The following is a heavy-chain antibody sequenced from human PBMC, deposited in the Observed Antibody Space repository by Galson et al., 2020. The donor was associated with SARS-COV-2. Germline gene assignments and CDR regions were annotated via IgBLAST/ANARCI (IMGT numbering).Heavy chain of an antibody. CDR2: ITQSGSV. CDR3: ARGLFQTTMVIVVFTSGCFYFDT. D-gene: IGHD3-22*01. CDR1: GGSFSGHY. V-gene: IGHV4-34*01. J-gene: IGHJ4*02. Sequence: PSETQSLTCAVYGGSFSGHYWSWSRQSPGKGLEWMGEITQSGSVNYNRAPKGRVTIAADTSKNKFALELRSLTAADTAVYYCARGLFQTTMVIVVFTSGCFYFDTWGQGTLVSVSS.